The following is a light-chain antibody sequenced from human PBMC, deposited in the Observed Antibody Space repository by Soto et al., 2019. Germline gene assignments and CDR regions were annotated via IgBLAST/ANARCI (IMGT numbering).Light chain of an antibody. Sequence: DIQMTQSPPTLPAFVGDTVTITCRASQSVSSWLAWYQQKPGTAPNLLIYDASSLASGVPSRFSGSGSGTKFTLTIRSLQPDDFETYYCQQYISFPKTFGQGTKVEMK. CDR2: DAS. V-gene: IGKV1-5*01. J-gene: IGKJ1*01. CDR1: QSVSSW. CDR3: QQYISFPKT.